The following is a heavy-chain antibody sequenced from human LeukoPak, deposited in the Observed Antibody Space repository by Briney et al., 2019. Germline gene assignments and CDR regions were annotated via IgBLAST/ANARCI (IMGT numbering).Heavy chain of an antibody. V-gene: IGHV4-59*01. Sequence: SETLSLTCTVSGGSISSYYWSWIRQPPGEGLEWIGYIYYSGSTNYNPSLKSRVTISVDTSKNQFSLKLSSVTAADTAVYYCARASGSSGGLYYYYYYMDVWGKGTTVTVSS. CDR1: GGSISSYY. D-gene: IGHD6-6*01. CDR2: IYYSGST. CDR3: ARASGSSGGLYYYYYYMDV. J-gene: IGHJ6*03.